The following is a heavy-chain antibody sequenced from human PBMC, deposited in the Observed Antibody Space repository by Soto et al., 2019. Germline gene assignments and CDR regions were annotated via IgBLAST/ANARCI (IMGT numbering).Heavy chain of an antibody. Sequence: PGGSLRLSCAASGFTFDDYAMHWVRQAPGKGLEWVSGISWNSGSIGYADSVKGRFTISRDNAKNSLYLQMNSLRAEDTALYYCAKGEVAGTWGAFDYWGQGTLVTVSS. CDR2: ISWNSGSI. J-gene: IGHJ4*02. CDR1: GFTFDDYA. D-gene: IGHD6-19*01. V-gene: IGHV3-9*01. CDR3: AKGEVAGTWGAFDY.